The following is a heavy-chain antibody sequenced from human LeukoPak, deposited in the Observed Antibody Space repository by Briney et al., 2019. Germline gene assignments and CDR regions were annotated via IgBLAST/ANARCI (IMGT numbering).Heavy chain of an antibody. CDR2: ISLSGLT. CDR3: SRENGAFSPFGY. J-gene: IGHJ4*02. D-gene: IGHD2-8*01. Sequence: PSESLSLTCGVSGGSITSTNWWSWVRQPPGQGLEWIGEISLSGLTNYNPSLKSRVTMALDKSKNHLSLNLTSVTAADTAVYYCSRENGAFSPFGYWGQGTLVTVPS. CDR1: GGSITSTNW. V-gene: IGHV4-4*02.